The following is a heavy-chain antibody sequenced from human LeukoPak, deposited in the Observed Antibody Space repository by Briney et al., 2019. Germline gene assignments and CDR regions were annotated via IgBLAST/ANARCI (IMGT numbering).Heavy chain of an antibody. J-gene: IGHJ4*02. CDR2: ISSSSSYI. V-gene: IGHV3-21*01. CDR3: ARAGEDYYDFWSGYHPLNF. Sequence: GGSLRLSCAASGFTFSSYSMNWVRQAPGKGLEWVSSISSSSSYIYYADSVKGRFTISRDNAKNTLFLQMSSLRPEDTAVYYCARAGEDYYDFWSGYHPLNFWGQGTLVTVSS. CDR1: GFTFSSYS. D-gene: IGHD3-3*01.